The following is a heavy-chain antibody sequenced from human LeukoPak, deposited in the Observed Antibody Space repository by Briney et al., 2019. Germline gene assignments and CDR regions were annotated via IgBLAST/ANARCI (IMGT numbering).Heavy chain of an antibody. D-gene: IGHD5-24*01. CDR3: AREGRWLQLSYFDY. Sequence: SVKVSCKASGGTFSSYATSWVRQAPGQGLEWMGGIIPIFGTANYAQKFQGRVTITADESTSTAYMELSSLRSEDTAVYYCAREGRWLQLSYFDYWGQGTLVTVSS. J-gene: IGHJ4*02. CDR2: IIPIFGTA. CDR1: GGTFSSYA. V-gene: IGHV1-69*13.